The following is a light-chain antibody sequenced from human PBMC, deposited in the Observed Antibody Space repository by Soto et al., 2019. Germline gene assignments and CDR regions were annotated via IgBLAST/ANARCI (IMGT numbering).Light chain of an antibody. CDR2: AAS. Sequence: DIQMTQSPSSLSASVGDRVTITCRASEIISTSLNWYQQRPGEAPKLLIYAASSLQSGVPSNFSGSGSGTDFTLTISSLEPEDFATYYCQQSYSPPYTFGQGTKLDIK. J-gene: IGKJ2*01. V-gene: IGKV1-39*01. CDR1: EIISTS. CDR3: QQSYSPPYT.